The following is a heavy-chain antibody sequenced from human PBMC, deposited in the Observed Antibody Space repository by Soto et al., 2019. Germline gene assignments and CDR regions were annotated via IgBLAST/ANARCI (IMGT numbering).Heavy chain of an antibody. V-gene: IGHV1-18*04. D-gene: IGHD6-13*01. J-gene: IGHJ6*02. Sequence: QVQLVQSGAEVKKPGASVKVSCKASGYTFTSYGISWVRQAPGQGLEWMGWISAYNGNTNYAQKLQGRVTMTTDTSTSTAYMELRSLRSDNTAVYYCARRSSSSSPYYYYGMDVWGQGTTVTVSS. CDR1: GYTFTSYG. CDR3: ARRSSSSSPYYYYGMDV. CDR2: ISAYNGNT.